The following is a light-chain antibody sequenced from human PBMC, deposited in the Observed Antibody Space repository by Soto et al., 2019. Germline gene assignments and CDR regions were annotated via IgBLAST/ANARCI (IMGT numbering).Light chain of an antibody. CDR3: QQYSVSTPT. J-gene: IGKJ1*01. Sequence: DIVCSLSPGALSLYTGDRATLSCRASQRVSARYLAWYHQKPGQAPRLLIFGASDRATGIPDRFSGSGSGTDLTLTIYRLEPEDFAMYYCQQYSVSTPTFGQGTKVDIK. CDR1: QRVSARY. CDR2: GAS. V-gene: IGKV3-20*01.